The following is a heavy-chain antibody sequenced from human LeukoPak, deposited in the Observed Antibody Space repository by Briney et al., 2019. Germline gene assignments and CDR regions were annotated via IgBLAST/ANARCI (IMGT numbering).Heavy chain of an antibody. CDR1: GNTFIGYW. CDR3: ARAKADYGDYVDYYYYYGMDV. V-gene: IGHV1-69*13. J-gene: IGHJ6*02. Sequence: SVKVSCKASGNTFIGYWIHWVRQAPGQGLEWMGGIIPIFGTANYAQKFQGRVTITADESTSTAYMELSSLRSEDTAVYYCARAKADYGDYVDYYYYYGMDVWGQGTTVTVSS. D-gene: IGHD4-17*01. CDR2: IIPIFGTA.